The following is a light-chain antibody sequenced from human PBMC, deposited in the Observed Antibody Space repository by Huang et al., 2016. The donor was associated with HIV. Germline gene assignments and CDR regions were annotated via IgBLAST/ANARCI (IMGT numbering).Light chain of an antibody. V-gene: IGKV3-15*01. CDR1: ESVSDN. CDR3: QQYNKRPPWT. CDR2: SAS. J-gene: IGKJ1*01. Sequence: IVMTQSPDTLSLSPGERASLSCRAGESVSDNLAWYQQKPGQAPRRIISSASARATGIPARFSGSGSGTEFTLTISSLQSEDFAIYYCQQYNKRPPWTFGQGTTVEV.